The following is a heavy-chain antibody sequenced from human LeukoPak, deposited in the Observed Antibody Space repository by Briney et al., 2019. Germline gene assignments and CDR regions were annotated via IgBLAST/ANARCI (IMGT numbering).Heavy chain of an antibody. Sequence: SQTLSLTCTVSGGSISSGNYYWSWVRQHPGKGLEWIGYIYYSGSTFYSPSLKSRLTISVDTSKNQFSLELSSVTAADTAVYYCARDYTGSYYFDYWGQGTLVTVSS. V-gene: IGHV4-31*03. CDR3: ARDYTGSYYFDY. D-gene: IGHD1-26*01. CDR2: IYYSGST. J-gene: IGHJ4*02. CDR1: GGSISSGNYY.